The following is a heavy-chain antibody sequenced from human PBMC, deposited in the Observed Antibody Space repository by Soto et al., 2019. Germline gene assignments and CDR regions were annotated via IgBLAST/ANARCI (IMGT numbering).Heavy chain of an antibody. CDR3: AITSTSCYIGCYNCFDP. J-gene: IGHJ5*02. V-gene: IGHV5-51*01. CDR2: IYPGDSDT. Sequence: PGESLKISCKGSGYSFTSYWIGWVRQMPGKGLEWMGIIYPGDSDTRYSPSFQGQVTISADKSISTAYLQWSSLKASDTAMYYCAITSTSCYIGCYNCFDPWGQGTLVTVSS. D-gene: IGHD2-2*02. CDR1: GYSFTSYW.